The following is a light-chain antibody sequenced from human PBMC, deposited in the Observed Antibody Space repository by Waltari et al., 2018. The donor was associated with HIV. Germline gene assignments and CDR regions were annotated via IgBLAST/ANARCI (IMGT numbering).Light chain of an antibody. CDR2: WAS. CDR1: QSVLYSSNNKNY. Sequence: DIVMTQSPDSLAVSLGERTTINCKSSQSVLYSSNNKNYLAWYQHQPGQPPKLLIYWASTRESGVPDRFSGSGSGRDFTLTISSLQAEDVAVYYCQQYYSPPLTFGGGTKVEIK. V-gene: IGKV4-1*01. J-gene: IGKJ4*01. CDR3: QQYYSPPLT.